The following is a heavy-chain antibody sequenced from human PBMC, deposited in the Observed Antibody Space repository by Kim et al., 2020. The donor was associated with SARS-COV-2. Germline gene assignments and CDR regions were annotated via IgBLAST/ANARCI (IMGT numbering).Heavy chain of an antibody. CDR1: GFTFRHYG. D-gene: IGHD6-6*01. CDR2: ISDNTNNI. Sequence: GGSLRLSCEASGFTFRHYGMSWVRQAPGKGLEWVATISDNTNNIHYADSVQGRFTISRDNSESTLYLQMITLRAEDTAVYYCAKAFSSPDGGEWGQGTLV. CDR3: AKAFSSPDGGE. J-gene: IGHJ4*02. V-gene: IGHV3-23*01.